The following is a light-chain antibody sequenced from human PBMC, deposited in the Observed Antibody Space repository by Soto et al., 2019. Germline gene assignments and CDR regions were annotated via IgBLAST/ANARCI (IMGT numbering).Light chain of an antibody. Sequence: DIQMTQSPSNLSASVGDRVTITCRASQSISSWLAWYQQKPGKAPKLLIYDASSLESGVPSRFSGSGSGTEFTLTISSLQPDDFATYYCQQYNSYSQLTFGGGTKVDIK. CDR1: QSISSW. J-gene: IGKJ4*01. CDR2: DAS. V-gene: IGKV1-5*01. CDR3: QQYNSYSQLT.